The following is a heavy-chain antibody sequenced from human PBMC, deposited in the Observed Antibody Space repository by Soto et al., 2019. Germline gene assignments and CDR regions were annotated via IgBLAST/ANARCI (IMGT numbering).Heavy chain of an antibody. J-gene: IGHJ6*02. D-gene: IGHD2-2*02. CDR2: IGVYNGKT. V-gene: IGHV1-18*04. CDR3: SRARYCTSPSCYNHYYYGMDI. CDR1: GYTFTKYG. Sequence: QEQLVQSGGEVKKPGASVRVSCKASGYTFTKYGITWVRQAPGQGLDWMGWIGVYNGKTNYARKLQGRVIITAYTCASTAYMELGSLRSDDTAVYYCSRARYCTSPSCYNHYYYGMDIRGQGTTVSVSS.